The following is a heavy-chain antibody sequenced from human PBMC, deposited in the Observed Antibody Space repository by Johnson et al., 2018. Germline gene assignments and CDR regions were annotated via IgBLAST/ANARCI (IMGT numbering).Heavy chain of an antibody. CDR3: AGQDSGSYYDYYGMDV. Sequence: VQLQQWGAGLLKPSETLSLTCAVYGGSFSGYYWSWVRQAPGKGLEWVSYISSSSSTIYYADSVKGRFTISRDNAKNSLYLQMNSLRDEDTAVYYCAGQDSGSYYDYYGMDVWGQGTTVTVSS. CDR1: GGSFSGYY. CDR2: ISSSSSTI. V-gene: IGHV3-48*02. J-gene: IGHJ6*02. D-gene: IGHD1-26*01.